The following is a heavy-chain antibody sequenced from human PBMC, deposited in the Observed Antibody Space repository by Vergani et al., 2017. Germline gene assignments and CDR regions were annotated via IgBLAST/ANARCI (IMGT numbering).Heavy chain of an antibody. V-gene: IGHV3-21*01. D-gene: IGHD4-11*01. CDR2: ISGNNDDV. Sequence: EVQLLESGGGLVKPGGSLRLSCVASGFTFSHYSMNWVRQAPGKGLEWVSSISGNNDDVYYADSVKGRFTISRDSSKTLYLQMDSLRVEDTAMYFCARDLSYSTAWPFFDSRGQGTLVTVSS. CDR3: ARDLSYSTAWPFFDS. CDR1: GFTFSHYS. J-gene: IGHJ4*02.